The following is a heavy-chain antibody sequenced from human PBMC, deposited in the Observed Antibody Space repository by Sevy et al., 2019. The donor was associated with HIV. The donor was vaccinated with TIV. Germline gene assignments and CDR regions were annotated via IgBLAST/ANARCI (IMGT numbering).Heavy chain of an antibody. CDR1: GFTFTTYS. V-gene: IGHV3-48*02. CDR3: AGGLGGKGYFDY. Sequence: GGSLRLSCAASGFTFTTYSMNWVRQGPGKGLEWVSYISDGSITRYYADSVEGLFTISRDNGKNSLYLQMNSLRDEDTAVYYCAGGLGGKGYFDYWGQGTLVTVSS. J-gene: IGHJ4*02. CDR2: ISDGSITR. D-gene: IGHD2-15*01.